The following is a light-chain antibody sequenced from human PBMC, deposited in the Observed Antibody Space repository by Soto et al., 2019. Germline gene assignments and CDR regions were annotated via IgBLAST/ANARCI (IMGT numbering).Light chain of an antibody. CDR3: CSFAGGATCV. CDR2: EAN. V-gene: IGLV2-23*01. J-gene: IGLJ2*01. CDR1: SNDIGGYNL. Sequence: QSALTQPASVSGSPGQSITISCAGTSNDIGGYNLVSWYQQHPGKAPKLIIFEANKRPSGVSDRFSGSKSGNTASLTISALQAEDEADYSCCSFAGGATCVFGGGTKLTVL.